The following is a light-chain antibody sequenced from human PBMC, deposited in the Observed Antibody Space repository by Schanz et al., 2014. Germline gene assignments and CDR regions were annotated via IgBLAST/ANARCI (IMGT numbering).Light chain of an antibody. J-gene: IGLJ3*02. Sequence: SYELTQPPSVSVAPRQTAIITCEGNNIGSQSVHWYQQKPGQAPVLVVFDDRDRPSGIPERFSGSNSGNTATLTISRVEVGDEADYYCQLWHSNSDHWVFGGGTKVTVL. CDR2: DDR. CDR3: QLWHSNSDHWV. V-gene: IGLV3-21*02. CDR1: NIGSQS.